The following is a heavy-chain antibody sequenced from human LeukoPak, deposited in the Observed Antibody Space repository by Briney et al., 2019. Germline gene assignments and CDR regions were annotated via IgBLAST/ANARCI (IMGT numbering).Heavy chain of an antibody. CDR2: IYHSGST. Sequence: SETLSLTCAVTGGSISSGGYSWSWIRQPPGKGLEWIGYIYHSGSTYYNPSLKSRVTISVDRSKNQFSLKLSSVIAADTAVYYCASTIYDSSGYYFDYWGQGTLVTVSS. D-gene: IGHD3-22*01. V-gene: IGHV4-30-2*01. CDR3: ASTIYDSSGYYFDY. CDR1: GGSISSGGYS. J-gene: IGHJ4*02.